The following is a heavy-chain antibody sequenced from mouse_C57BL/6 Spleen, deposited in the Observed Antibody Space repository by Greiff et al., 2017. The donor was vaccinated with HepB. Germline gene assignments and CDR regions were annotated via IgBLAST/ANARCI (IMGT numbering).Heavy chain of an antibody. J-gene: IGHJ2*01. V-gene: IGHV3-6*01. CDR2: ISYDGSN. CDR1: GYSITSGYY. CDR3: ARGQSLHFDY. Sequence: EVKLQESGPGLVKPSQSLSLTCSVTGYSITSGYYWNWIRQFPGNKLEWMGYISYDGSNNYNPSLKNRISITRDTSKNQFFLKLNSVTTEDTATYYCARGQSLHFDYWGQGTTLTVSS.